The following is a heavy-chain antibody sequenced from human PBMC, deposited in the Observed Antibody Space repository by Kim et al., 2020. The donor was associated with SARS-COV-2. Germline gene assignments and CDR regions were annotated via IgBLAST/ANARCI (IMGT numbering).Heavy chain of an antibody. CDR3: ARDLILRGVRVFDI. CDR1: GYTFTTYG. V-gene: IGHV1-18*01. D-gene: IGHD3-10*01. Sequence: ASVKVSCRASGYTFTTYGFSWVRQAPGQGLEWIGWISAYNGNTNYAQRFEGRVTMTTDTSTSTAYMELRSLRSDDTAVYYCARDLILRGVRVFDIWGQGTMVTVSS. J-gene: IGHJ3*02. CDR2: ISAYNGNT.